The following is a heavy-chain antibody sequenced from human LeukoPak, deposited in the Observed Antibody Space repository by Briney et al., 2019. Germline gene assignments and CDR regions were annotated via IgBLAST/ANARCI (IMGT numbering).Heavy chain of an antibody. D-gene: IGHD6-13*01. V-gene: IGHV4-39*01. CDR3: ARRRVIASLSNWFDP. Sequence: PSETLSLTCTVSGGSISSSSYYWGWIRQPPGKGLEWIGSIYYSGSTYYNPSFKSRVTISVDTSKNQFSLKLSSVTAAAPAVYYCARRRVIASLSNWFDPWGQGTLVTVSS. CDR2: IYYSGST. CDR1: GGSISSSSYY. J-gene: IGHJ5*02.